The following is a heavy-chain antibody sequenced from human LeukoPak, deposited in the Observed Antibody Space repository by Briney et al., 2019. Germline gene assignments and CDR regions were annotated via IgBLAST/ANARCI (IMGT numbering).Heavy chain of an antibody. Sequence: AGSLRLSCAASGFTFSSYAMSWDRQAPGQGLEWVSAISGSGGSTYYADPANDRFTISRDNSKNTLYLQMNSLRAEDTAVYYCAFSPRVMVRAPDYWGQGTLVTVCS. CDR3: AFSPRVMVRAPDY. D-gene: IGHD3-10*01. V-gene: IGHV3-23*01. J-gene: IGHJ4*02. CDR1: GFTFSSYA. CDR2: ISGSGGST.